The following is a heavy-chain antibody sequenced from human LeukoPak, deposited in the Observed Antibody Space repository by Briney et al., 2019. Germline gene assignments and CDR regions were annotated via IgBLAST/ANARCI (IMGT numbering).Heavy chain of an antibody. V-gene: IGHV4-34*01. CDR2: INHSGST. D-gene: IGHD2-2*02. CDR1: GGSFSGYY. Sequence: SETLSLTCAVYGGSFSGYYWSWIRQPPGKGLEWIGEINHSGSTNYNPSLKSRVTISVDTSKNQFSLKLSSVTAADTAVYYCARSRHRSALYNWGQGTLVTVSS. J-gene: IGHJ4*02. CDR3: ARSRHRSALYN.